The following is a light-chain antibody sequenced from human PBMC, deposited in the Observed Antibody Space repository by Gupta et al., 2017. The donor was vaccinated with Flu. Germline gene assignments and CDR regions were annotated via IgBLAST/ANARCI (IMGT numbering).Light chain of an antibody. V-gene: IGLV6-57*03. Sequence: NFMLTQPHSVSESPGKTVTISCTRSSGSIVSNYVQWYQQRPGSAPNTVIYEDNQRPSGVPYRFSGSIDSTSNSASHTISGLKTEDEAGYYCQSYESILVFGGGTKLTVL. CDR1: SGSIVSNY. CDR2: EDN. J-gene: IGLJ3*02. CDR3: QSYESILV.